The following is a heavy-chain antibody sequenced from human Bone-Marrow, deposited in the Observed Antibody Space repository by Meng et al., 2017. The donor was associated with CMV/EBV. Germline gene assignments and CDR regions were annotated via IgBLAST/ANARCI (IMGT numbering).Heavy chain of an antibody. CDR2: INSDGSST. Sequence: CSASGFTFSSYWMHWVRQAPGKRLVWVSRINSDGSSTSYADSVKGRFTISRDNAKNTLYLQMNSLRAEDTAVYYCARSRDGYNFPFDYWGQGTLVTVSS. J-gene: IGHJ4*02. CDR1: GFTFSSYW. CDR3: ARSRDGYNFPFDY. V-gene: IGHV3-74*01. D-gene: IGHD5-24*01.